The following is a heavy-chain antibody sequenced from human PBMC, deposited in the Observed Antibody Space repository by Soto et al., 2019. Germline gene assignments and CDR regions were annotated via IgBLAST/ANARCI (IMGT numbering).Heavy chain of an antibody. CDR3: AKSRVFIGAIVTLLDS. CDR2: ISNNGDTA. J-gene: IGHJ4*02. CDR1: GFTFSSYA. V-gene: IGHV3-23*01. Sequence: GGSLRLSCAASGFTFSSYAMVWVRQAAEKGLEWVASISNNGDTAYYADSVKGRFTISRGNSENTLYLQMNGLRADDTALYFCAKSRVFIGAIVTLLDSWGQGTQVTVSS. D-gene: IGHD3-16*02.